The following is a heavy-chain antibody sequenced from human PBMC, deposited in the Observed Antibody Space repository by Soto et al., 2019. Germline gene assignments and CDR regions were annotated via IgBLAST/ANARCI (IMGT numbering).Heavy chain of an antibody. CDR2: IWYDGSRQ. Sequence: AGGSLRLSCAASGFTYSSHGMHWVRQAPGKGLEWVADIWYDGSRQYYADSVKGRFTISRDNSKDTLYLQMNSLRAEDTAVYYCARDSWDSGSKKLDCWGQGTLVTVSS. D-gene: IGHD3-10*01. CDR3: ARDSWDSGSKKLDC. V-gene: IGHV3-33*01. J-gene: IGHJ4*02. CDR1: GFTYSSHG.